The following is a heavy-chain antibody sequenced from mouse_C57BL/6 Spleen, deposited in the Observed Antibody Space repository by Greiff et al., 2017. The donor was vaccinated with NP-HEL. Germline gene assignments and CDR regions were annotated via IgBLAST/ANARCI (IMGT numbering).Heavy chain of an antibody. CDR1: GYSITSGYY. CDR3: ARGWDYFDY. Sequence: DVKLQESGPGLVKPSQSLSLTCSVTGYSITSGYYWNWIRQFPGNKLEWMGYISYDGSNNYNPSLKNRISITRDTSKNQFFLKLNSVTTEDTATYYCARGWDYFDYWGQGTTLTVSS. J-gene: IGHJ2*01. CDR2: ISYDGSN. V-gene: IGHV3-6*01.